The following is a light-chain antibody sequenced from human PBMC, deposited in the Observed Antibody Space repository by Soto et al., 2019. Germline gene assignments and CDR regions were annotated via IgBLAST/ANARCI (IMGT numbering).Light chain of an antibody. CDR1: QSVRNY. J-gene: IGKJ5*01. Sequence: EIVLTQSPATLSLSPGERATLSCRASQSVRNYLAWYQQKPGQAPRLLIYDASTRATGIPARFSGTGYGTDFTLTISSLEPEDFAVYYCQQRSSWITFGQGTRLEIK. CDR3: QQRSSWIT. V-gene: IGKV3-11*01. CDR2: DAS.